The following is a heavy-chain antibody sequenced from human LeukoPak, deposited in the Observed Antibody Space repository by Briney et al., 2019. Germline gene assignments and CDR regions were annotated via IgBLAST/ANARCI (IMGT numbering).Heavy chain of an antibody. V-gene: IGHV3-53*01. CDR3: AKDEAASGGGLAA. J-gene: IGHJ5*02. CDR2: MYTGGTT. Sequence: PGGSLRLSCAASGFTVSGTHMSWVRQAPGKGLEWVSAMYTGGTTYYADSVTGRFTVSRDTSRNTLFLHMNGLRAEDTAVYYCAKDEAASGGGLAAWGQGTLVIVSS. D-gene: IGHD6-25*01. CDR1: GFTVSGTH.